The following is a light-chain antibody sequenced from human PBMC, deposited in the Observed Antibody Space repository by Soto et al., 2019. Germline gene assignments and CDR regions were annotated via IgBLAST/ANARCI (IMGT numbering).Light chain of an antibody. CDR3: CSYAGSSTSML. V-gene: IGLV2-23*02. CDR2: EVT. CDR1: SSDVGNYNL. Sequence: QSALTQPASVSGSPGQSITISCAGTSSDVGNYNLVSWYQHHPGKAPKLMIYEVTKRPSGVSNRFSASKSGNTASLTISGLQAEDEADYYCCSYAGSSTSMLFGGGTQLTVL. J-gene: IGLJ2*01.